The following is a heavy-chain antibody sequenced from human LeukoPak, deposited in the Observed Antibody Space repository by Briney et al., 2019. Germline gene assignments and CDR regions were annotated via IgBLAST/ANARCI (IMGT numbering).Heavy chain of an antibody. CDR2: INTNTGNP. J-gene: IGHJ5*02. D-gene: IGHD6-13*01. Sequence: GASVTVSFKASGYTFTTYPMNWVRQAPGQGLEWMGWINTNTGNPTYAQGFTGRFVFSLDTSVSTAYLQISSLKADDTAVYYCARDPYTSSSWYRGRANNWFDPWGQGTLVTVSS. CDR3: ARDPYTSSSWYRGRANNWFDP. CDR1: GYTFTTYP. V-gene: IGHV7-4-1*02.